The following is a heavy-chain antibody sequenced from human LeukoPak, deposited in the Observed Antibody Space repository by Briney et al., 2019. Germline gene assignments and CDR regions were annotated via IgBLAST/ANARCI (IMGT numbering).Heavy chain of an antibody. J-gene: IGHJ4*02. CDR2: ISGSGDSP. Sequence: PGASLRLSCAASGFTFSSYAMSCVRQAPGNGREWVSSISGSGDSPYYADPLKCRFTITRDNSKNTLYLPMNSLRAEDTAVYYCAKGPSLVVAAFYFDCWGQGTLVTVSS. D-gene: IGHD2-15*01. V-gene: IGHV3-23*01. CDR3: AKGPSLVVAAFYFDC. CDR1: GFTFSSYA.